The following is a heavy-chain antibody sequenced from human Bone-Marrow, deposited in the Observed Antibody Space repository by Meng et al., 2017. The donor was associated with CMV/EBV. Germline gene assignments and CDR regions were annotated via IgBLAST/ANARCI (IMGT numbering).Heavy chain of an antibody. CDR3: ASMAPTEWLYEGLNAFDI. CDR1: GGSVSSGGYY. Sequence: GSLRLSCTVSGGSVSSGGYYWSWIRQPPGKGLEWIGYIYHSGSTNYNPSLKSRVTISVDTSKNQFSLKLSSVTAADTAVYYCASMAPTEWLYEGLNAFDIWGQGTMVTVSS. V-gene: IGHV4-61*08. J-gene: IGHJ3*02. CDR2: IYHSGST. D-gene: IGHD3-3*01.